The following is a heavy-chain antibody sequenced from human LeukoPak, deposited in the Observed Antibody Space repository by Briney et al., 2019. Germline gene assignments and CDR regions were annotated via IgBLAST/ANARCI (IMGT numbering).Heavy chain of an antibody. Sequence: ASVKVSCKASGYTFTGYYMHWVRQAPGQGLGWMGRINPNSGGTNYAQKFQGRVTMTRDTSISTAYMELSRLRSDDTAVYYCARDPYSSSMEDDFWGQGTLVTVSS. J-gene: IGHJ4*02. D-gene: IGHD6-6*01. CDR3: ARDPYSSSMEDDF. CDR2: INPNSGGT. V-gene: IGHV1-2*06. CDR1: GYTFTGYY.